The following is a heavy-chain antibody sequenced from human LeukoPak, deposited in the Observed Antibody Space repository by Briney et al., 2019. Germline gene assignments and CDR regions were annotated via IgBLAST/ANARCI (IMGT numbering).Heavy chain of an antibody. CDR1: GFTFSSYA. J-gene: IGHJ4*02. CDR2: LSGSGSNT. Sequence: PGGSLRLSCAASGFTFSSYAMSWVRQAPGKGLQWVSTLSGSGSNTYYADSVKGRLTISRDNSKNTLYLQMSSLRAEDTAVYYCAKWRSATGDFDYWGQGTLVTVSS. D-gene: IGHD7-27*01. CDR3: AKWRSATGDFDY. V-gene: IGHV3-23*01.